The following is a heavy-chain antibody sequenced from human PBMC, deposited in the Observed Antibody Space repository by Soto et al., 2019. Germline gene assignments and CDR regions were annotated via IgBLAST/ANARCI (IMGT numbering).Heavy chain of an antibody. CDR3: AKQQLPFYYYYYMDV. Sequence: EVQLVESGGGLVQPGRSLRLSCAASGFTFDDYAMHWVRQAPGKGLEWVSGISWNSGSIGYADSVKGRFTISRDNAKNSLYLQMNSLRAEDTALYYCAKQQLPFYYYYYMDVWGNGTTVTVSS. J-gene: IGHJ6*03. V-gene: IGHV3-9*01. CDR1: GFTFDDYA. D-gene: IGHD6-13*01. CDR2: ISWNSGSI.